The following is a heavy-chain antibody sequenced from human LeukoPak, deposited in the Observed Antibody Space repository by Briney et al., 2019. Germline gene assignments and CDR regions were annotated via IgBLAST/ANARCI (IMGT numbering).Heavy chain of an antibody. CDR2: IYPGDSDT. CDR3: ARRVGSSGWSY. V-gene: IGHV5-51*01. Sequence: GESLKISCKGSGYSFTSYWIGWVRQMPGKGLEWMGIIYPGDSDTRYSPSLQGQVTISADKSTTTAYLQWSSLKASDTAMYYCARRVGSSGWSYWGQGTLVTVSS. CDR1: GYSFTSYW. J-gene: IGHJ4*02. D-gene: IGHD6-19*01.